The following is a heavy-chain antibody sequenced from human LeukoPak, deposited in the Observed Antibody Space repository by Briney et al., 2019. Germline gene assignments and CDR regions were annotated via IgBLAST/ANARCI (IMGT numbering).Heavy chain of an antibody. CDR2: IYYSGST. CDR1: GGSISSSSYY. V-gene: IGHV4-39*07. CDR3: ARDTGIVGAHDY. J-gene: IGHJ4*02. Sequence: PSETLSLTCTVSGGSISSSSYYWGWIRQPPGKGLEWIGSIYYSGSTYYNPSLKSRVTISVDTSKNQFSLKLSSVTAADTAVYYCARDTGIVGAHDYWGQGTLVTVSS. D-gene: IGHD1-26*01.